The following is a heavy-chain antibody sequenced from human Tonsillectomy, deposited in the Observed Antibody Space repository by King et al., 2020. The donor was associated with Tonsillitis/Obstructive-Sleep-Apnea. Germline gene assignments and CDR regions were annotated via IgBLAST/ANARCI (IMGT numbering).Heavy chain of an antibody. Sequence: VQLQESGPGLVRPSQTLSLTCTVSGDSINSGPYYWSWIRQHPGKGLESIGYIYHSGNTYYNPSLKGRVTMSIDTSKNQFSLNLTSVTAADTAVYYCASDRSANGDYTFWGQGTLVTVSS. CDR2: IYHSGNT. CDR3: ASDRSANGDYTF. V-gene: IGHV4-31*03. J-gene: IGHJ4*02. D-gene: IGHD4-17*01. CDR1: GDSINSGPYY.